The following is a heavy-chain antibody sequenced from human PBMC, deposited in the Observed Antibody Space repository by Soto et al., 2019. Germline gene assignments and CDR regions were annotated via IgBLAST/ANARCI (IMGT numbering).Heavy chain of an antibody. J-gene: IGHJ4*02. V-gene: IGHV4-34*01. D-gene: IGHD2-8*02. Sequence: QVQLQQWGAGLLKPSETLSLTCAVYGGSFSGYYWTWIRQPPGTGLEWIGEINHSGSTNYNPSLKXRVTISVDTSKNQLSLKLTSVTAADTAVYYCARDKITGLFDYWGQGTLVTVSS. CDR2: INHSGST. CDR3: ARDKITGLFDY. CDR1: GGSFSGYY.